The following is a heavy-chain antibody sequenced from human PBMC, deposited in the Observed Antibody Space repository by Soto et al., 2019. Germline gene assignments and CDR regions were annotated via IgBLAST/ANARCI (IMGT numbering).Heavy chain of an antibody. CDR1: GFTFSSYA. CDR2: ISGSGGST. Sequence: EVQLLESGGGLVQPGGSLRLSCAASGFTFSSYAMSWVRQAPGKGLEWVSAISGSGGSTYYADSVKGRFTISRDNSKNTLYLQMNSLRAEDTAVYYCGSYYGSGRRTTNWFDPWGQGTLVIFSS. CDR3: GSYYGSGRRTTNWFDP. D-gene: IGHD3-10*01. V-gene: IGHV3-23*01. J-gene: IGHJ5*02.